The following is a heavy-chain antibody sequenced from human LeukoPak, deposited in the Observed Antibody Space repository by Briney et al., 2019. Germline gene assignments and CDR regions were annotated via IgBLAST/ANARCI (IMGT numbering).Heavy chain of an antibody. D-gene: IGHD3-10*01. CDR2: IKQDGSEK. Sequence: GGSLRLSCAASGFTFSSYSMNWVRQAPGKGLEWVANIKQDGSEKYYVDSVKGRFTISRDNAKNSLYLQMNSLRAEDTAVYYCARSEHYYGSGSYSAYWGQGTLVTVSS. CDR1: GFTFSSYS. V-gene: IGHV3-7*01. CDR3: ARSEHYYGSGSYSAY. J-gene: IGHJ4*02.